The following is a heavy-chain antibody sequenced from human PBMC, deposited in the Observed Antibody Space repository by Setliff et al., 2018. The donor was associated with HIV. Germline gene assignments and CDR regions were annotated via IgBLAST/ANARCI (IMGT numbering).Heavy chain of an antibody. CDR1: GYTFTSYG. V-gene: IGHV1-18*01. CDR3: ASGFYYDSSGYWPFDY. J-gene: IGHJ4*02. Sequence: ASVKVSCKASGYTFTSYGISWVRQAPGQGLEWMGWISAYNGNTNYAQKLQGRVTMTTDTSTSTAYMELRSLRSDDTAVYYCASGFYYDSSGYWPFDYWGQGTLVTVSS. D-gene: IGHD3-22*01. CDR2: ISAYNGNT.